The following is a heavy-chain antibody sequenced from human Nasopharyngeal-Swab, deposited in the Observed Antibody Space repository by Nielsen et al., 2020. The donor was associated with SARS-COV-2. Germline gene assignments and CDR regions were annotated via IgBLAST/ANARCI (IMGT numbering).Heavy chain of an antibody. CDR1: GFTFSDYY. CDR2: ISSSGITI. Sequence: GGSLRLSCAASGFTFSDYYMSWIRQAPGKGLEWVSYISSSGITIYYADSVKGRFTISRDNAKNSLYRQMNSLRAGDPAVYYFARPRCRGGGDCHYYFAYWARGTLATDSS. V-gene: IGHV3-11*01. D-gene: IGHD2-21*02. CDR3: ARPRCRGGGDCHYYFAY. J-gene: IGHJ4*02.